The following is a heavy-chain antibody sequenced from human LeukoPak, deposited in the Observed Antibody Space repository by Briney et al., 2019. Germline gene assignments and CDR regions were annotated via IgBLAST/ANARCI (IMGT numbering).Heavy chain of an antibody. D-gene: IGHD6-19*01. V-gene: IGHV3-7*03. Sequence: PEGSLRLSCAASGFTFSSYWMSWVRQAPGKGLEWVANIKQDRSEKYYVDSVKGRFTISRDNAKNSLYLQMNSLRAEDTAVYYCAKGSSSGWYLFGYWGQGTLVTVSS. CDR2: IKQDRSEK. CDR1: GFTFSSYW. CDR3: AKGSSSGWYLFGY. J-gene: IGHJ4*02.